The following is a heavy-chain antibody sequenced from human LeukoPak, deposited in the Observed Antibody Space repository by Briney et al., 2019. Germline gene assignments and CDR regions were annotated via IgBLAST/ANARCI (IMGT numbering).Heavy chain of an antibody. CDR2: IKSKTDGETT. J-gene: IGHJ4*02. D-gene: IGHD3-10*01. CDR3: TTDLGTYYHGSQRLIPIDY. V-gene: IGHV3-15*01. CDR1: GFTFTNAW. Sequence: PGGSLRLSYVDSGFTFTNAWMSWVRQAPGKGLEWIGRIKSKTDGETTNYAEPVRGRFTISRDDSKSAVYLQMNSLKIEDTAVYYCTTDLGTYYHGSQRLIPIDYWGQGTLVTVSS.